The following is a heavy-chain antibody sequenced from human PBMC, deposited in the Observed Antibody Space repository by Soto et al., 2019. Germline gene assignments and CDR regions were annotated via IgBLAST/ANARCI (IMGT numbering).Heavy chain of an antibody. CDR1: GGTFSSYT. D-gene: IGHD2-2*01. CDR2: IIPILGIA. Sequence: QVQLVQSGAEVKKPGSSVKVSCKASGGTFSSYTISWVRQAPGQGLEWMGRIIPILGIANYAQKIQGRVTITADKSTSTAYMELSSLRSEDTAVYYCAVRGYCSSTSCSGDAFDIWGQGTMVTVSS. CDR3: AVRGYCSSTSCSGDAFDI. J-gene: IGHJ3*02. V-gene: IGHV1-69*02.